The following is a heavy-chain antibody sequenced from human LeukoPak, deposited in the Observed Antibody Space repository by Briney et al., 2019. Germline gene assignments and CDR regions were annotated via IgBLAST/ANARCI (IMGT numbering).Heavy chain of an antibody. CDR1: GGSISSGGYY. CDR3: ARVNYGSATKEDY. J-gene: IGHJ4*02. CDR2: IYYSGSA. D-gene: IGHD3-10*01. Sequence: SETLSLTCTVSGGSISSGGYYWSWTRQHPGKGLEWIGYIYYSGSAYYNPSLKSRVTISVDTSENQFSLKLSSVTAADTAVYYCARVNYGSATKEDYWGQGTLVTVSS. V-gene: IGHV4-31*03.